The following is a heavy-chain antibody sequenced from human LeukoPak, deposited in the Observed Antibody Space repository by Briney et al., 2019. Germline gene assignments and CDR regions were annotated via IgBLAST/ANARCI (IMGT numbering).Heavy chain of an antibody. CDR2: ISGSGDNT. J-gene: IGHJ4*02. V-gene: IGHV3-23*01. CDR3: AKRSGYTTGWFFDF. CDR1: GFSFSSYA. D-gene: IGHD6-19*01. Sequence: PGGSLRLSCAASGFSFSSYAMSWVRQAPGKGLEWVSSISGSGDNTYYAESVKGRFTSSRDNSKNTLSLQMNSLRAEDTAVFYCAKRSGYTTGWFFDFWGQGILVTVSS.